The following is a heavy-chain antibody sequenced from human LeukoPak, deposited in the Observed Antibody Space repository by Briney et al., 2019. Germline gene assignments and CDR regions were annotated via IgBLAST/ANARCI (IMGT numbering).Heavy chain of an antibody. J-gene: IGHJ4*02. Sequence: PGGSLRLSCAASGFTFSNYAMSWVRQAPGKELEWVSGISGSGGNTYYADSVKGRFTISRDNSKNTLYLQMNSLRAEDTAVYYCAKERGVDTTLVYCWGQGTLVTVSS. CDR3: AKERGVDTTLVYC. CDR1: GFTFSNYA. CDR2: ISGSGGNT. V-gene: IGHV3-23*01. D-gene: IGHD5-18*01.